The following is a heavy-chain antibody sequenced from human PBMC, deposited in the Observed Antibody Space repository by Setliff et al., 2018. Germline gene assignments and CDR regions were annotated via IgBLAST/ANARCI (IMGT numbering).Heavy chain of an antibody. D-gene: IGHD4-17*01. J-gene: IGHJ4*02. CDR3: ARQIDYGDFQYFDY. CDR1: DFSINSGYY. V-gene: IGHV4-38-2*01. CDR2: IYRNGNT. Sequence: PSETLSLTCSVSDFSINSGYYWGWIRQSPGEGLEWIGSIYRNGNTYYNPSLKGRVTISVDTSKNQLSLKLNSVTAADTAVYYCARQIDYGDFQYFDYWGQGTLVTVS.